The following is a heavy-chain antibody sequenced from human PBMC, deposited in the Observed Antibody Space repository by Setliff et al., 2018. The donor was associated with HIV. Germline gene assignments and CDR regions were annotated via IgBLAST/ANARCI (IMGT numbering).Heavy chain of an antibody. D-gene: IGHD3-16*01. CDR2: IYNNGST. Sequence: PSETLSLTCSVSGGSIRSDGYYWNWIRQHPEKGLEWIGYIYNNGSTYYNPSLESRLMMSIDPSKNQFSLNLRSVTVADTAVYYCARGQYYREISDSLFDLWGQGTLVTVSS. CDR1: GGSIRSDGYY. CDR3: ARGQYYREISDSLFDL. J-gene: IGHJ4*02. V-gene: IGHV4-31*03.